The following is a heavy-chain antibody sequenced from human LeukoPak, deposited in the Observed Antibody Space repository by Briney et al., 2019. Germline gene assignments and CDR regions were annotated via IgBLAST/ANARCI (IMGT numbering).Heavy chain of an antibody. Sequence: SETLSLTCTVSGGSIRSYYWSWIRQPAGKGLEWIGRIYTSGSTNYNPSLKSRVTMSVDTSKNQFSLKLSSVTAADTAVYYCARANYDSSGYNWFDPWGQGTLVTVSS. CDR2: IYTSGST. J-gene: IGHJ5*02. CDR1: GGSIRSYY. D-gene: IGHD3-22*01. V-gene: IGHV4-4*07. CDR3: ARANYDSSGYNWFDP.